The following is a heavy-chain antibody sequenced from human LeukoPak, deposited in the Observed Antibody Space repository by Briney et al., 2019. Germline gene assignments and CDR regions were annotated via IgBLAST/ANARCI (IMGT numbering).Heavy chain of an antibody. CDR3: ARDRSIAVASHFDY. CDR2: ISYDGSNK. Sequence: GGSLRLSCAASGFTFSSYAMHWVRQAPGKGLEWVAVISYDGSNKYYADSVKGRFTISRDNSKNTLYLQMNSLRAEDTAVYYCARDRSIAVASHFDYWDQGTLVTVSS. J-gene: IGHJ4*02. CDR1: GFTFSSYA. D-gene: IGHD6-19*01. V-gene: IGHV3-30*04.